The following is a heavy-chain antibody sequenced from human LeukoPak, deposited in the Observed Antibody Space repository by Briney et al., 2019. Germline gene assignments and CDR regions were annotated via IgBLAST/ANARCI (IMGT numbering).Heavy chain of an antibody. V-gene: IGHV1-69*06. J-gene: IGHJ4*02. CDR1: GGTFSSYA. Sequence: GASVKVSCKASGGTFSSYAISWVRQAPGQGLEWMGGIIPIFGTANYAQKFQGRVTITADKSTSTAYMELSSLRSEDTAVYYCARDGEGGYYGSESYLFDYWGQGTLVTVSS. CDR3: ARDGEGGYYGSESYLFDY. D-gene: IGHD3-10*01. CDR2: IIPIFGTA.